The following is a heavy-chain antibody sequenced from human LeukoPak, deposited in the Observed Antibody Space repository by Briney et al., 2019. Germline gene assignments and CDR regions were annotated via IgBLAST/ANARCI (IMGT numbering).Heavy chain of an antibody. CDR3: ARERAGDVDY. CDR1: GFNFGVVA. CDR2: IRHREYGGTA. J-gene: IGHJ4*02. Sequence: GGSLRLSCATSGFNFGVVAMDWIRQAPGKGLEWVGFIRHREYGGTAEYAASVNGRFAISRDDSKSIVYLQMNDLRAEDTGVYYCARERAGDVDYWGLGTLVTVSS. V-gene: IGHV3-49*03.